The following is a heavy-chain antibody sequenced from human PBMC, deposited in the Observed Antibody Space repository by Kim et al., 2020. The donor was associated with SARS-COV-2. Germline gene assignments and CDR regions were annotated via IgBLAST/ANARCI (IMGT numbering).Heavy chain of an antibody. D-gene: IGHD3-10*01. CDR3: AKDIWDYSAMDV. V-gene: IGHV3-23*01. CDR2: ISHTGSDT. J-gene: IGHJ6*02. CDR1: GFTFSACA. Sequence: GGSLRLSCAASGFTFSACAMGWVRQVPGQGLQWVSSISHTGSDTYYADSVKGRFTISRDSSRDTLHLQMNSLRTEDTAIYFCAKDIWDYSAMDVWGQGTTVTVSS.